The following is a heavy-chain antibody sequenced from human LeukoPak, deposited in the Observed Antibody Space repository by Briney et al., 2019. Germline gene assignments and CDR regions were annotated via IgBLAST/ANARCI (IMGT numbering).Heavy chain of an antibody. CDR2: ISAYNGNT. V-gene: IGHV1-18*01. D-gene: IGHD3-3*01. Sequence: ASVKVSCKASGYTFTSYGISWVRQATGQGLEWMGWISAYNGNTNYAQRLQGRVTMTTDTSTSTAYMELRSLRSDDTAVYYCASTQQIFGVVTYFDYWGQGTLVTVSS. CDR3: ASTQQIFGVVTYFDY. J-gene: IGHJ4*02. CDR1: GYTFTSYG.